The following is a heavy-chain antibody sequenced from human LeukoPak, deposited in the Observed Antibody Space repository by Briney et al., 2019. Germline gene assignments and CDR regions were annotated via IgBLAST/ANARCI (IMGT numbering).Heavy chain of an antibody. CDR2: ISAYNGNT. V-gene: IGHV1-18*01. D-gene: IGHD3-3*01. J-gene: IGHJ2*01. Sequence: ASVKVSCTASGYTFTSYGISWVRQAPGQGLEWMGWISAYNGNTNYAQKLQSRGSMTTDPSTSTAYMELRSLRSDDTAVYYCARATSPTYYDFWSGYYSYWYFDLWGRGTLVTVSS. CDR1: GYTFTSYG. CDR3: ARATSPTYYDFWSGYYSYWYFDL.